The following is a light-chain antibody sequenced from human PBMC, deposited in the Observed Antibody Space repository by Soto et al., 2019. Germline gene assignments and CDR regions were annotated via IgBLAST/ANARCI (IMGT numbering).Light chain of an antibody. CDR3: QQYRDSLGT. CDR2: GAS. J-gene: IGKJ1*01. V-gene: IGKV3-20*01. Sequence: EIVLTQSPGTLSLSPGERATLSCRASQSVISTYLAWYQQKPGQAPRLLIYGASSRATGIPDRFSGSGSGTDFTLTIGRLEPEDFAVYYCQQYRDSLGTFGQGTKVEIK. CDR1: QSVISTY.